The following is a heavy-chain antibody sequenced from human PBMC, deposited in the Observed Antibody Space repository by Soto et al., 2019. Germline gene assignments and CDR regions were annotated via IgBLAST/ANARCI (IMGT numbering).Heavy chain of an antibody. Sequence: SETLSLTCTVSGGSISSYYGSWIRQPPGKGLEWIGYIYYSGSTNYNPSLKSRVTISVDTSKNQFSLKLSSVTAADTAVYYCARAHPLRYFDWLYYSIEREYYFDYWGQGTLVTVSS. V-gene: IGHV4-59*01. CDR3: ARAHPLRYFDWLYYSIEREYYFDY. CDR2: IYYSGST. CDR1: GGSISSYY. D-gene: IGHD3-9*01. J-gene: IGHJ4*02.